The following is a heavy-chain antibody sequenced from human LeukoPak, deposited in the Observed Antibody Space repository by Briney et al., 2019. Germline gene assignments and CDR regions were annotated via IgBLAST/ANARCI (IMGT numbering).Heavy chain of an antibody. D-gene: IGHD5-24*01. CDR1: GFTFSDYS. Sequence: GGSLRLSCAASGFTFSDYSLNWVRQAPGKGLEWISYVGIDSGNTNYADSVKGRFTISGDKAKNSLYLQMNSLRVEDTAVYYCARDYKYAFDNWGQGTLVTVSS. CDR3: ARDYKYAFDN. J-gene: IGHJ4*02. V-gene: IGHV3-48*01. CDR2: VGIDSGNT.